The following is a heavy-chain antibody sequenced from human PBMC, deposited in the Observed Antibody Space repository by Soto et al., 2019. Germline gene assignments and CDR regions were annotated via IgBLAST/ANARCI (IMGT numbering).Heavy chain of an antibody. Sequence: QVQLVESGGGVVQPGRSLRVSCAASGFTFSHYAMHWVRRAPGKGLEWVALISYNGGNKYSADSVKGRFTISRDNSKDTLYLQMNSLRPEDTAVYYCARDARTTVTTRGVWYFDLWGHGTLVTVSS. D-gene: IGHD4-17*01. V-gene: IGHV3-30-3*01. J-gene: IGHJ2*01. CDR1: GFTFSHYA. CDR3: ARDARTTVTTRGVWYFDL. CDR2: ISYNGGNK.